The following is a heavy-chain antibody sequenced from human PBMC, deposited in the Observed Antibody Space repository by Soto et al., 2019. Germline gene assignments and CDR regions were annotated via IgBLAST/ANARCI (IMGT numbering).Heavy chain of an antibody. D-gene: IGHD2-21*01. CDR2: IYWDNDK. CDR3: VHSWSDGHRLQCYSSHYYYGMDV. J-gene: IGHJ6*01. V-gene: IGHV2-5*02. Sequence: QITLKESGPPLVKPTQTLTLTCTFSGFSLNTGGLAVGWIRQPPGKDLEWLALIYWDNDKGYSPSLRSRLTITKDNSKNQVVLTMTNMDPVDAAPYYCVHSWSDGHRLQCYSSHYYYGMDVWGQGTTVTVSS. CDR1: GFSLNTGGLA.